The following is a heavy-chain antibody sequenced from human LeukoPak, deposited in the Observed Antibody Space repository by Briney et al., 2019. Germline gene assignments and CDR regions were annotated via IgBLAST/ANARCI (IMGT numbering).Heavy chain of an antibody. CDR1: GGTFTSYA. V-gene: IGHV1-69*05. Sequence: SVKVSCKASGGTFTSYAISWVRQAPGQGLEWMGGVIPIFGTANYAQKFQGRVTITTDESTSTAYMELSSLRSEDTAVYYCATSRGGAFDIWGQGSMVTVSS. CDR3: ATSRGGAFDI. J-gene: IGHJ3*02. CDR2: VIPIFGTA.